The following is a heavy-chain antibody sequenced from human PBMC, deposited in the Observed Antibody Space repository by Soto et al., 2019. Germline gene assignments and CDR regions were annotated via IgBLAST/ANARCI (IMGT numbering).Heavy chain of an antibody. CDR3: ARTMAGARAGYFDY. CDR1: GGSVSSGSYY. V-gene: IGHV4-61*01. Sequence: QVQLQESGPGLVKPSETLSLTCTVSGGSVSSGSYYWSWIRQPPGKGLEWIGYIYYSGSTNYNPSLKSRVTISVDTSKNQFSLKLSSVTAADTAVYYCARTMAGARAGYFDYWGRGTLVTVSS. CDR2: IYYSGST. J-gene: IGHJ4*02. D-gene: IGHD1-26*01.